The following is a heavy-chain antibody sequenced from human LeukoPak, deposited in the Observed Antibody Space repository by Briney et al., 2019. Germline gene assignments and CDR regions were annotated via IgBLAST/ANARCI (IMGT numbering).Heavy chain of an antibody. Sequence: ASVKVSCKASGYTFTSYYMHWVRQAPGQGLEWMGIINPSGGSTSYAQKFQGRVTMTRDTSTSTVYMELSSLRSEDTAVYYCARDTSLIVGATVWFDYWGQGTLVTVSS. J-gene: IGHJ4*02. D-gene: IGHD1-26*01. CDR1: GYTFTSYY. CDR2: INPSGGST. V-gene: IGHV1-46*01. CDR3: ARDTSLIVGATVWFDY.